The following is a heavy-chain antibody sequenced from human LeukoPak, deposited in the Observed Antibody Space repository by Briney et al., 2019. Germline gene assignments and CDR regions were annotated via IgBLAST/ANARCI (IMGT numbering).Heavy chain of an antibody. D-gene: IGHD2-21*02. Sequence: SETLSLTCAVSGVSFNGYYWSWVRQTPGKGLEWIGEINHSGYTNDSPSLKSRVTLSIDTSRKQFSLNLRSVTVADTGIYYCTRMTAGHDYWGQGTLVTVSS. V-gene: IGHV4-34*01. CDR1: GVSFNGYY. CDR2: INHSGYT. CDR3: TRMTAGHDY. J-gene: IGHJ4*02.